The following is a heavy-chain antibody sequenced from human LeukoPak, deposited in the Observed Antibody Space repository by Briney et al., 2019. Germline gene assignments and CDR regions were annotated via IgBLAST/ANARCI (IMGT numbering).Heavy chain of an antibody. V-gene: IGHV1-69*05. CDR1: RGTFSSYS. J-gene: IGHJ4*02. D-gene: IGHD5-18*01. Sequence: SSVKVSCQACRGTFSSYSISWVRQAPGQGLEWMGGIIPIFGTANYAQKFQGRVTITTNESTSTAYMELSSLRSEDTAVYYCARDPGYSYGYYFDYWGRGTLVTVSS. CDR3: ARDPGYSYGYYFDY. CDR2: IIPIFGTA.